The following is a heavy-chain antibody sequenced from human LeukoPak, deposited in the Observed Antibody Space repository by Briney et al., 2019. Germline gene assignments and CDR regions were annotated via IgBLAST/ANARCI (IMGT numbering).Heavy chain of an antibody. Sequence: GGSLRLSCAASGFTFSSYAMHWVRQAPGKGLEYVSAISSNGGSTYYANSVKGRFTISRDNSKNTLYLQMGSLRAEDMAVYYCARDKGTGNYYNGGTGYWGQGTLVTVSS. CDR1: GFTFSSYA. J-gene: IGHJ4*02. V-gene: IGHV3-64*01. D-gene: IGHD3-10*01. CDR2: ISSNGGST. CDR3: ARDKGTGNYYNGGTGY.